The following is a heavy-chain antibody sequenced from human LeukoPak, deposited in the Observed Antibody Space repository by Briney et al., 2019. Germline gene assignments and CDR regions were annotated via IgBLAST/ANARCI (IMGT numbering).Heavy chain of an antibody. J-gene: IGHJ4*02. Sequence: GGSLRLSCAASGFTFSSYSMNWVRQAPGKGLEWVSYISSSSSTIYYADSVKGRFTISRDNAKNSLYLQMNSLRAEDTAVYYCAKGYDSSGYYYHNWGQGTLVTVSS. D-gene: IGHD3-22*01. CDR2: ISSSSSTI. CDR1: GFTFSSYS. CDR3: AKGYDSSGYYYHN. V-gene: IGHV3-48*01.